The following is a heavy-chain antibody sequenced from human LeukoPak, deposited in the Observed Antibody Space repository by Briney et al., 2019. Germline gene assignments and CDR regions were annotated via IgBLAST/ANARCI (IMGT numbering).Heavy chain of an antibody. J-gene: IGHJ4*02. CDR3: ARGLGTNYGGYCTGGSCPVY. V-gene: IGHV3-66*01. D-gene: IGHD2-15*01. Sequence: GGSLRLSCVDSAFSVGSNFMSWVRQAPGKGLEWVSVIYTGGSTYSADSVKGRFTISRDYSENTVYLQMNSLRVEDTAVYYCARGLGTNYGGYCTGGSCPVYWGQGTLVTVSS. CDR2: IYTGGST. CDR1: AFSVGSNF.